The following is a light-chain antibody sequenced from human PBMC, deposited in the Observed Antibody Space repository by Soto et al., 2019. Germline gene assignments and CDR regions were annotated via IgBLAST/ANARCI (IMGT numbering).Light chain of an antibody. CDR1: TSAVTC. CDR3: QRYERNTCR. J-gene: IGKJ1*01. V-gene: IGKV1-5*01. Sequence: DIQMTQSPSTLSASVGGRVTITCRASTSAVTCVAWYQQKPGKAPKLLIYGASNLESGVASMFSGSGSGTEFTRAITTLLPDDVGPYFCQRYERNTCRFGPGTKV. CDR2: GAS.